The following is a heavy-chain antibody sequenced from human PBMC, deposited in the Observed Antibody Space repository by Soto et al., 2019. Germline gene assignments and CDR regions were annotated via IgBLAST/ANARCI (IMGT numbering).Heavy chain of an antibody. V-gene: IGHV3-23*01. CDR3: AKVIQDSYGDSPLLSYYYGMDV. J-gene: IGHJ6*02. D-gene: IGHD4-17*01. Sequence: HPGGSLRLSCAASGFTFSSYAMSWVRQAPGKGLEWVSAISGSGGSTYYADSVKGRFTISRDNSKNTLYLQMNSLRAEDTAVYYCAKVIQDSYGDSPLLSYYYGMDVWGQGTTVTVSS. CDR2: ISGSGGST. CDR1: GFTFSSYA.